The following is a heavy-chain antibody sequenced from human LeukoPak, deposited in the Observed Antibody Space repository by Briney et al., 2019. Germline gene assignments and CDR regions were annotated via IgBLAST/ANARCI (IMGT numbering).Heavy chain of an antibody. V-gene: IGHV4-34*01. D-gene: IGHD5-18*01. J-gene: IGHJ6*02. CDR3: ARTVDTAMGGRSV. CDR2: INHSGST. CDR1: GGSFSGYY. Sequence: SETLSLTCAVYGGSFSGYYWSWIRQPPGKGLEWIGEINHSGSTNYNPSLKSRVTISVDTSKNQFSLKLSSVTAADTAVYYCARTVDTAMGGRSVWGQGTTVTVSS.